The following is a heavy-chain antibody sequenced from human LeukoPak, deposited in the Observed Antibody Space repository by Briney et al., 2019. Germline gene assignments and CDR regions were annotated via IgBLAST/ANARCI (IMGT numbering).Heavy chain of an antibody. Sequence: QPGGSLRLSRAASGFTFSSYWMHWVRQDPRKGLVWVSRINGDGRNINYADSVRGRFTISRDNAKNTLYLQMNTLRVEDTAVYYCTRDLMDYDVSTGLHHYYMDVWGQGTTVTVSS. J-gene: IGHJ6*02. CDR2: INGDGRNI. CDR1: GFTFSSYW. V-gene: IGHV3-74*01. CDR3: TRDLMDYDVSTGLHHYYMDV. D-gene: IGHD3-9*01.